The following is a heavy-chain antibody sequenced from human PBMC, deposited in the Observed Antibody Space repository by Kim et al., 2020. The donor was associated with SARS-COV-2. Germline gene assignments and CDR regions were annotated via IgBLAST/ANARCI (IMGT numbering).Heavy chain of an antibody. V-gene: IGHV4-39*07. CDR2: IYYSGST. Sequence: SETLSLTCTVSGGSISSSSYYWGWIRQPPGKGLEWIGSIYYSGSTYYNPSLKSRVTISVDTSKNQFSLKLSSVTAADTAVYYCARVGPGVLNWFDPWGQGTLVTVSS. CDR3: ARVGPGVLNWFDP. J-gene: IGHJ5*02. CDR1: GGSISSSSYY. D-gene: IGHD6-6*01.